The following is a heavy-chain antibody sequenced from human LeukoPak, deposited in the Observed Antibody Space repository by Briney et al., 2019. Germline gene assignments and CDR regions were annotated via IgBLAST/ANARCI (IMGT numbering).Heavy chain of an antibody. V-gene: IGHV4-34*01. Sequence: SETLSLTCAVYGGSFSAYYWSWIRQPPGKGLEWIGEINHSRENNYNPSLKSRVTISIDTSKNQFSLELSSVTAADTAVYYCARYLRGSSSSCFDYWGPGTLATVSS. CDR1: GGSFSAYY. CDR2: INHSREN. J-gene: IGHJ4*02. D-gene: IGHD6-13*01. CDR3: ARYLRGSSSSCFDY.